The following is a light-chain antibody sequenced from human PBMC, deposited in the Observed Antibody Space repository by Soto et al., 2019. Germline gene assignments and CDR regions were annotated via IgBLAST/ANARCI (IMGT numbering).Light chain of an antibody. V-gene: IGKV1-9*01. J-gene: IGKJ1*01. CDR3: LQIDSYTRT. CDR2: AAS. Sequence: IQLTQSPSSLSASVGDRGTITCRAGQGIRSSLAWYQQKPGKAPHLLISAASTLQTGVPSRFRGSGSGTDFAVTISSLQPEDFATYYCLQIDSYTRTFGQGTKVEFK. CDR1: QGIRSS.